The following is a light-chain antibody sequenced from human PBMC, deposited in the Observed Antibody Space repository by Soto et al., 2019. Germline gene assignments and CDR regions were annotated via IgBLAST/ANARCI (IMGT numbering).Light chain of an antibody. Sequence: EIVLTQSPGTLSLSPGERATLSCRASQSVSRKYLAWYQQRPGQAPRLLICDAFNRATGIPDRFSGRGSGTDFTLTISRLEREDFAVYYCQQYGDSPRTFGQGTKVEIK. V-gene: IGKV3-20*01. J-gene: IGKJ1*01. CDR1: QSVSRKY. CDR3: QQYGDSPRT. CDR2: DAF.